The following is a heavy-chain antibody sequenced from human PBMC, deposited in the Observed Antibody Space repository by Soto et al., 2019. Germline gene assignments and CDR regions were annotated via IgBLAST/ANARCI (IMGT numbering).Heavy chain of an antibody. Sequence: QVHLVESGGGVVRPGRSLRLSCAASGFTFSTTGMHWVRQAPGKGLEWVAMISHDGGVKHYTDSVKGRFTISRDTSNNTVYFQMNSLRPEDTAMYHCAKDLYGAGWYNYFDPWGQGTLVTVSS. V-gene: IGHV3-30*18. CDR3: AKDLYGAGWYNYFDP. CDR2: ISHDGGVK. J-gene: IGHJ5*02. CDR1: GFTFSTTG. D-gene: IGHD6-19*01.